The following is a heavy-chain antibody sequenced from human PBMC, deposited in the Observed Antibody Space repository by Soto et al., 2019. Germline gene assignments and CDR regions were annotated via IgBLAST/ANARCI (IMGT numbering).Heavy chain of an antibody. Sequence: PSETLSLTCAVSGGCFSGYYWSWIRQPPGKGLEWIGEINHSGSTNYNPSLKSRVTISVDTSKNQFSLKLSSVTAADTAVYYCARGWVVYYMDVWGKGTTVTVSS. CDR3: ARGWVVYYMDV. D-gene: IGHD7-27*01. J-gene: IGHJ6*03. CDR2: INHSGST. V-gene: IGHV4-34*01. CDR1: GGCFSGYY.